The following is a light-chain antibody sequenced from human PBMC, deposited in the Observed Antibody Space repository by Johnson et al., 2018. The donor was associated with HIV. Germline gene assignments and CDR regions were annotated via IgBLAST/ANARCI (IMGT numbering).Light chain of an antibody. V-gene: IGLV1-51*01. CDR1: SSNIGNNY. CDR2: DNN. J-gene: IGLJ1*01. Sequence: QSVLTQPPSVSAAPGQKVTISCSGSSSNIGNNYVSWYQQLPGTAPKLLIYDNNMRPSGIPDRFSGSKSGTSAALGITGVQTGDEADYYCGTWDSSLSANVFGTGTRFTVL. CDR3: GTWDSSLSANV.